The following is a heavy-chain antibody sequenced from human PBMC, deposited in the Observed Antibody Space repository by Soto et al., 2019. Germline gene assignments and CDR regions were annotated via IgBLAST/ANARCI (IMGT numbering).Heavy chain of an antibody. CDR1: GFTFSSYA. CDR3: AKDHGGVPGYHFDY. J-gene: IGHJ4*02. Sequence: GGSLRLSCAASGFTFSSYAMSWVRQAPGKGLEWVSTISGSGGSTYYADSVRGRFSISRDNSKNTLYLQMNRLRAEDTAIYYCAKDHGGVPGYHFDYWGQGIPVTVSS. D-gene: IGHD3-16*01. CDR2: ISGSGGST. V-gene: IGHV3-23*01.